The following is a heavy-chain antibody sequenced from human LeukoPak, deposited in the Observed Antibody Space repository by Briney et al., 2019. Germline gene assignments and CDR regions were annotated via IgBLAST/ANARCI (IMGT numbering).Heavy chain of an antibody. CDR3: ARDFLGRGSYYLDY. J-gene: IGHJ4*02. D-gene: IGHD3-16*01. CDR2: ISAYNGNT. V-gene: IGHV1-18*01. CDR1: GGTFSSYA. Sequence: ASVKVSCKASGGTFSSYAISWVRQAPGQGLEWMGWISAYNGNTNYAQKLQGRVTMTTDTSTSTAYMELRSPRSDDTAVYYCARDFLGRGSYYLDYWGQGTLVTVSS.